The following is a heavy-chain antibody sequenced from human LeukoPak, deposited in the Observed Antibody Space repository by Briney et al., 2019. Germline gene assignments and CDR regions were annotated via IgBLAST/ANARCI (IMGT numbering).Heavy chain of an antibody. CDR2: ISYDGSSK. J-gene: IGHJ6*02. Sequence: GGALRLSCAASGFTFSSDGMQGVRQAPGRGVEGGAVISYDGSSKYYADSVKGRFTISRDNSKNTLYLQMNSLRAEDTAVYHCAKDQVGKGYYGMDVWGQGTTVTVSS. V-gene: IGHV3-30*18. D-gene: IGHD4-23*01. CDR3: AKDQVGKGYYGMDV. CDR1: GFTFSSDG.